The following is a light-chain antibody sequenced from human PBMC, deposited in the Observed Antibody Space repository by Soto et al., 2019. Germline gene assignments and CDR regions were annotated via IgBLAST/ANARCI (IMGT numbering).Light chain of an antibody. J-gene: IGKJ4*01. Sequence: EIVLTQSPGTLSSSPGERATLSCRASQIVSSSYLACYQQKPGQAPRLLIYVASSRDPGIPDKFSGSGSGTDLTLTISILEPEDFAVYYCQRYDISPLTFGGGTKVEIK. CDR1: QIVSSSY. CDR2: VAS. CDR3: QRYDISPLT. V-gene: IGKV3-20*01.